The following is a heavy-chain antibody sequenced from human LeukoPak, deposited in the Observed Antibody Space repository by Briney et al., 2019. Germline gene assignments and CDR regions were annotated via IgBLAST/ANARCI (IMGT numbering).Heavy chain of an antibody. CDR2: IHYSGST. CDR1: GGTISSYY. Sequence: NPSETLSLTCTVSGGTISSYYWNWIRQPPGQGLEWIGYIHYSGSTKYNPSLKSRVTISVDTSKNQFSLKLSSVTAADTAVYYCARWYSSGWAFDYWGQGTLVTVSS. D-gene: IGHD6-19*01. V-gene: IGHV4-59*08. J-gene: IGHJ4*02. CDR3: ARWYSSGWAFDY.